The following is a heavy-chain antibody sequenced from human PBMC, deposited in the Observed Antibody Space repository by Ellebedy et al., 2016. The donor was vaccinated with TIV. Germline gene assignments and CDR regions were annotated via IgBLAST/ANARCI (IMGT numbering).Heavy chain of an antibody. CDR3: ARDGYFGSGNTAFDI. J-gene: IGHJ3*02. D-gene: IGHD3-10*01. Sequence: AASVTVSCKASGYTFTSYYMHWVRQAPGQGLEWMGIINPSGGSTTYAQKLQGRVTMTRETSTSTLYMELSSLRSEDTAVYYCARDGYFGSGNTAFDIWGQGTMVTVSS. CDR2: INPSGGST. V-gene: IGHV1-46*04. CDR1: GYTFTSYY.